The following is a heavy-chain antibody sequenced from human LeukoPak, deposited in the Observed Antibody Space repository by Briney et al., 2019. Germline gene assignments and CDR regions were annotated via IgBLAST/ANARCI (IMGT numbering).Heavy chain of an antibody. J-gene: IGHJ4*02. D-gene: IGHD1-26*01. CDR1: GFTSNNYA. Sequence: GGSLRLSCAASGFTSNNYAMSWVRQAPGKGLKWVSGVSGSGSGTYYADSVKGRFTISRDNSKNTLFLQMSSLRAEDTAVYYCAKVSAVGTTTGYFDYWGQGTLVTVSS. CDR2: VSGSGSGT. CDR3: AKVSAVGTTTGYFDY. V-gene: IGHV3-23*01.